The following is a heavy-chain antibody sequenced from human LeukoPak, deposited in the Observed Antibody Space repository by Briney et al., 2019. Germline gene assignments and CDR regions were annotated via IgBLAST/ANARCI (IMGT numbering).Heavy chain of an antibody. V-gene: IGHV4-38-2*01. Sequence: PGGSLRLSCAASGFTFSDYYMSWIRQPPGKGLEWIGSIYYSGSTYYNPSLKSRVTISVDTSKNQFSLKLSSVTAADTAVYYCARIEAEDIVVVPAAGRKRYYYYYMDVWGKGTTVTVSS. CDR3: ARIEAEDIVVVPAAGRKRYYYYYMDV. D-gene: IGHD2-2*01. J-gene: IGHJ6*03. CDR2: IYYSGST. CDR1: GFTFSDYY.